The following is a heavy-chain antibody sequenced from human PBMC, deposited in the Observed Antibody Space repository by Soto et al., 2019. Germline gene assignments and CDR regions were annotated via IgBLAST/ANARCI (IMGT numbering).Heavy chain of an antibody. Sequence: GGSLRLSCAASGFTFTRYSMNWVRQAPWKGLEWVSSISSSSSYIHYADSVKGRFTISRDNAKNSLYLQMNSLRVEDTAVYYCARDLEYCSGGSCPPYSGMDVWGQGTTVTVSS. CDR1: GFTFTRYS. CDR3: ARDLEYCSGGSCPPYSGMDV. CDR2: ISSSSSYI. V-gene: IGHV3-21*01. J-gene: IGHJ6*02. D-gene: IGHD2-15*01.